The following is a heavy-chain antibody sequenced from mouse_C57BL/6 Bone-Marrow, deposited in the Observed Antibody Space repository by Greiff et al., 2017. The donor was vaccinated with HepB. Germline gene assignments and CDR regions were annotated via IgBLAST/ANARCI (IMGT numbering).Heavy chain of an antibody. CDR2: IRLKSDNYAT. CDR3: TGGLPLAY. V-gene: IGHV6-3*01. Sequence: EVMLVESGGGLVQPGGSMKLSCVASGFTFSNYWMNWVRQSPEKGLEWVAQIRLKSDNYATHYAESVKGRFTISRDDSKSSVYLQMNNLRAEDTGIYYCTGGLPLAYWGQGTLVTVSA. CDR1: GFTFSNYW. J-gene: IGHJ3*01. D-gene: IGHD2-2*01.